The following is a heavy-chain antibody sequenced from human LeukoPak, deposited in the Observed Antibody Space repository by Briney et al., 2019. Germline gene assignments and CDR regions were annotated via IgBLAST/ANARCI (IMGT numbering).Heavy chain of an antibody. Sequence: PSETLSLTCAVYGGSFSGYYWSWIRQPPGKGLEWIGEINHSGSTNYNPSLKSRVTISVDTSKNQFSLKLSSVTAADTAVYYCARVRSSAGFDYWGQGTLVTVSS. CDR2: INHSGST. D-gene: IGHD6-25*01. CDR1: GGSFSGYY. J-gene: IGHJ4*02. CDR3: ARVRSSAGFDY. V-gene: IGHV4-34*01.